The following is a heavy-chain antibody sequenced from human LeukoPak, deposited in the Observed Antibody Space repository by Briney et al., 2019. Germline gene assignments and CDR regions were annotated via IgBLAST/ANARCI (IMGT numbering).Heavy chain of an antibody. Sequence: SVKVSCKASGGTFSSYAISWVRQAPGQGLEWMGRIIPILGIANYAQKFQGRVTITADKSTSTAYMELSSLRSEDTAVYYCARAPYKASSSSPCGYWGQGTLVTVSS. CDR3: ARAPYKASSSSPCGY. CDR2: IIPILGIA. J-gene: IGHJ4*02. V-gene: IGHV1-69*04. D-gene: IGHD1-14*01. CDR1: GGTFSSYA.